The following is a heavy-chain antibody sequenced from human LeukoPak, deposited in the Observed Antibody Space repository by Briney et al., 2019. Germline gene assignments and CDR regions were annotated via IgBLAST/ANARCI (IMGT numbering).Heavy chain of an antibody. CDR2: IWYDGSHE. J-gene: IGHJ4*02. Sequence: PGGSLRLSCAASGFIFSSYDMHWVRQAPGKGPEWVAVIWYDGSHEYYTDSVKGRFTISRDNAKNSLYLQMNSLRDEDTAVYYCARSGSGYLDYWGQGTLVTVSS. V-gene: IGHV3-33*01. CDR3: ARSGSGYLDY. CDR1: GFIFSSYD. D-gene: IGHD3-22*01.